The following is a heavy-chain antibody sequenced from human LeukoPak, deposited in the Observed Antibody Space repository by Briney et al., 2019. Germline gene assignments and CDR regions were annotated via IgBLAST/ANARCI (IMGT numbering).Heavy chain of an antibody. Sequence: GGSLRLSCAASGFPLSSYAMSWVRQGPGKGLEWVAATSSSDPGTYHADSVRGRFTISRDNSKNTLYLQMNRLRVEDAAVYYCARDKTRGLGYSYSKSGNYFDYWGQGTLVTVSS. V-gene: IGHV3-23*01. CDR1: GFPLSSYA. CDR2: TSSSDPGT. J-gene: IGHJ4*02. CDR3: ARDKTRGLGYSYSKSGNYFDY. D-gene: IGHD5-18*01.